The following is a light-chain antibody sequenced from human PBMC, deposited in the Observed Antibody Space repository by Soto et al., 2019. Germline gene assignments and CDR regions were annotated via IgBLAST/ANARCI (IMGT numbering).Light chain of an antibody. V-gene: IGKV3D-15*01. J-gene: IGKJ4*01. Sequence: EIVRTQSPATLSVSPGERATLSCRASQSVSSNLAWYQQKPGQPPRLLIYRASTRASGIPARFSGSGSGKEFTLTISSLQSGDFAVYYCQQYNSWPPSTFGGGTKVEIK. CDR3: QQYNSWPPST. CDR2: RAS. CDR1: QSVSSN.